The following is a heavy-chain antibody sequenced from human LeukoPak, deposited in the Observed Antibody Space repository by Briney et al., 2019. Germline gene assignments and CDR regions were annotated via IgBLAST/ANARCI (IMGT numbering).Heavy chain of an antibody. J-gene: IGHJ3*02. D-gene: IGHD4-17*01. CDR3: AREVTNDAFDI. Sequence: GGSLRLSCAASGFSFSSYGMHWVRQAPGKGLEWVAVIWSDGRNKFYADSVKGRFTVSRDNSKNTLFLRMSSLRADDTALYYCAREVTNDAFDIWGQGTMVTVSS. CDR1: GFSFSSYG. CDR2: IWSDGRNK. V-gene: IGHV3-33*01.